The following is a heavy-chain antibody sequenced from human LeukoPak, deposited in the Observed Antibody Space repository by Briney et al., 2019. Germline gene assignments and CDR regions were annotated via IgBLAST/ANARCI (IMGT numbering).Heavy chain of an antibody. J-gene: IGHJ4*02. CDR3: ARKSQLDDY. V-gene: IGHV7-4-1*02. D-gene: IGHD3-3*01. CDR2: INTNTGNP. CDR1: GYTFTSYY. Sequence: ASVKVSCKASGYTFTSYYMHWVRQAPGQGLEWMGWINTNTGNPTYAQGFTGRFVFSLDTSVSTAYLQISSLKAEDTAGYYCARKSQLDDYWGQGTLVTVSS.